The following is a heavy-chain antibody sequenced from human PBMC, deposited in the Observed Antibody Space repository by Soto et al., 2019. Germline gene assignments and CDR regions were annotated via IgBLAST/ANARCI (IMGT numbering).Heavy chain of an antibody. V-gene: IGHV3-21*01. CDR3: ARAVPRVVQKCGMDV. CDR1: GFTFSSYS. J-gene: IGHJ6*02. Sequence: GGSLRLSCAASGFTFSSYSMNWVRQAPGKGLEWVSSISSSSSYIYYADSVKGRFTISRDNAKNSLYLQMNSLRAEDTAVYYCARAVPRVVQKCGMDVWGQGTTVTVSS. D-gene: IGHD2-15*01. CDR2: ISSSSSYI.